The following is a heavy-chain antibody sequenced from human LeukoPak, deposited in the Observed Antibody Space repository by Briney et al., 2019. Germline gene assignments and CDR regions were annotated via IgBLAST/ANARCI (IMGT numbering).Heavy chain of an antibody. CDR3: ARDLKALRFLEWLSGYGMDV. J-gene: IGHJ6*02. CDR1: GFTFSSYG. D-gene: IGHD3-3*01. CDR2: IWYDGSNK. V-gene: IGHV3-33*01. Sequence: PGGSLRLSCAASGFTFSSYGMHWVRQAPGKGLEWVAVIWYDGSNKYYADSVKGRFTISRDNSKNTLYLQMNSLRAEDTAVYYCARDLKALRFLEWLSGYGMDVWGQGTTVTVSS.